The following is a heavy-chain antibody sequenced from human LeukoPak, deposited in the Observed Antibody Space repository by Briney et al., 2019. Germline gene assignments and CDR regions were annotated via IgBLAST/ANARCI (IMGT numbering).Heavy chain of an antibody. V-gene: IGHV3-73*01. J-gene: IGHJ6*02. CDR1: GFTFSNYA. CDR2: IRDKANSYAT. D-gene: IGHD2-21*02. Sequence: PGGSLRLSCAASGFTFSNYAMSWVRQPSGKGLEWVGCIRDKANSYATAYVASVEGRFTISRDDSKNTAYLQMNSLKTEDTAMYYCTRLQEVTGNYGMDVWGQGTTVTVSS. CDR3: TRLQEVTGNYGMDV.